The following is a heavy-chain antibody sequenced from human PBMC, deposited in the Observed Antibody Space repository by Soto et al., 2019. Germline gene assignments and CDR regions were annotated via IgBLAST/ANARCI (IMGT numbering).Heavy chain of an antibody. CDR1: GYTFTSYG. J-gene: IGHJ6*02. CDR3: ARFYCISTSCFLMDV. CDR2: ISAYNGNT. V-gene: IGHV1-18*01. D-gene: IGHD2-2*01. Sequence: ASVKVSCKASGYTFTSYGISWVRQAPGQGLEWMGWISAYNGNTNYAQKLQGRVTMTTDTSTSTAYMELRSLRSDDTAVYYCARFYCISTSCFLMDVWGQGTTVTVSS.